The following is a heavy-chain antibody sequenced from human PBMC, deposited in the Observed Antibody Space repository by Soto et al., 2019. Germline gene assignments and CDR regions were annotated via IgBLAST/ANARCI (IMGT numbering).Heavy chain of an antibody. CDR1: GSSLSSSGMG. CDR2: IYWDDDK. D-gene: IGHD3-16*01. Sequence: QITLKESGPTLVKPTQTLTLTCTFSGSSLSSSGMGVGWIRQPPGKALEWLAVIYWDDDKRYSPSLNSRITITKDTSKNPVVLTMANMDPVDTATYYCAHALGGGSSSYFDCWGQGTLVTVSS. CDR3: AHALGGGSSSYFDC. J-gene: IGHJ4*02. V-gene: IGHV2-5*02.